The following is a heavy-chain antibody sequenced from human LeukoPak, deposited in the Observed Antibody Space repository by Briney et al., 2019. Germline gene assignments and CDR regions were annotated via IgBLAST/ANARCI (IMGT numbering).Heavy chain of an antibody. J-gene: IGHJ6*03. D-gene: IGHD3-10*01. CDR2: ISYDGAKK. Sequence: GGSLRLSCAASGFSFSSYVMHWVRQAPGKGLEWVALISYDGAKKYYAESVKGRFTISRDNSKNTLYLQMNSLRAEDTAVYYCAKGRYYYGSGSFMDVWGKGTTVTVSS. CDR3: AKGRYYYGSGSFMDV. CDR1: GFSFSSYV. V-gene: IGHV3-30-3*01.